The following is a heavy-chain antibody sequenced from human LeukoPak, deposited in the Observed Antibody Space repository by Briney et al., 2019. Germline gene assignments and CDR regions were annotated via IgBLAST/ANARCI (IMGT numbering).Heavy chain of an antibody. Sequence: GGSLRLSCAASGFTFSSYAMHWVRQAPGKGLKWVAVISYDGSNKYYADSVKGRFTISRDNSKNTLYLQMNSLRAEDTAVYYCARDWGYCSSTSCPSPRYGMDVWGQGTTVTVSS. CDR1: GFTFSSYA. CDR2: ISYDGSNK. CDR3: ARDWGYCSSTSCPSPRYGMDV. V-gene: IGHV3-30-3*01. J-gene: IGHJ6*02. D-gene: IGHD2-2*01.